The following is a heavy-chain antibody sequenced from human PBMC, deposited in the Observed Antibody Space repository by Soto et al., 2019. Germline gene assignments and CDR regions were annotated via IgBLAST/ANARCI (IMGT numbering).Heavy chain of an antibody. J-gene: IGHJ5*02. CDR2: ISSSGSTI. CDR1: GFTFSDYY. D-gene: IGHD3-16*02. V-gene: IGHV3-11*01. Sequence: GGSLRLSCAASGFTFSDYYMSWIRQAPGKGLEWVSYISSSGSTIYYADSVKGRFTISRDNAKNSLYLQMNSLRAEDTAVYYCARVTVGNRKTTSELYRWFDPWGQGTLVTVSS. CDR3: ARVTVGNRKTTSELYRWFDP.